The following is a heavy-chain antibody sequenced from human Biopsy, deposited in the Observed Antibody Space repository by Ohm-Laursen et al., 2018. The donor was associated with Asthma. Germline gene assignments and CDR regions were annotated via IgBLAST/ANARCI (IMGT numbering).Heavy chain of an antibody. Sequence: SLRLSCTAPGFTVSRDHMFWVRQAPGKGLEWVSVIYSGGTSHTADSVRGRFTISRDFSKNTLHLQMHSLRAEDTAVYYCARGDSSGWSHYYFDYWGQGTLVTVSS. CDR2: IYSGGTS. D-gene: IGHD6-19*01. V-gene: IGHV3-53*01. J-gene: IGHJ4*02. CDR1: GFTVSRDH. CDR3: ARGDSSGWSHYYFDY.